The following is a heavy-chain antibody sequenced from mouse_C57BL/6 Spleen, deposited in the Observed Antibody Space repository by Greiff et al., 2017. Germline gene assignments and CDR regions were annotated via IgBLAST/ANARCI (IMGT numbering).Heavy chain of an antibody. J-gene: IGHJ4*01. CDR2: IDPSDSYT. V-gene: IGHV1-50*01. D-gene: IGHD6-1*01. Sequence: VQLQQPGAELVKPGASVKLSCKASGYTFTSYWMQWVKQRPGQGLEWIGEIDPSDSYTNYNQKFKGKATLTVDTSSSTAYMQLSSLTSEDSAVYYCARFRLPYAMDYWGQGTSVTVSS. CDR1: GYTFTSYW. CDR3: ARFRLPYAMDY.